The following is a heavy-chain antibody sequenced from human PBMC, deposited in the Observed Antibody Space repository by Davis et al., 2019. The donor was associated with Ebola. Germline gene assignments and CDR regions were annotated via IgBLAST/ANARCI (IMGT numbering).Heavy chain of an antibody. CDR2: ISSSSSYI. V-gene: IGHV3-21*01. D-gene: IGHD4-23*01. Sequence: GGSLRLSCAASGFTFSSYGMNWVRQAPGKGLEWVSSISSSSSYIYYADSVKGRFTISRDNSKNTLYLQMNSLRAEDTAVYYCARQTTVAWFDPWGQGTLVTVSS. CDR3: ARQTTVAWFDP. J-gene: IGHJ5*02. CDR1: GFTFSSYG.